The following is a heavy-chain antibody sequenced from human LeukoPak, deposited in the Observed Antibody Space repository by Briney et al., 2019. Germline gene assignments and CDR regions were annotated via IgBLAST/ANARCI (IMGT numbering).Heavy chain of an antibody. Sequence: SVEVSCTSSGATFSSYAISWVRHAPGQGLEWMGGIIPIFGTANYAQKFQGRVTITADESTSTAYMELSSLRSEDTAVYYCARGGESYDILTGHTAWGEGTLATVPS. D-gene: IGHD3-9*01. V-gene: IGHV1-69*13. J-gene: IGHJ4*02. CDR3: ARGGESYDILTGHTA. CDR2: IIPIFGTA. CDR1: GATFSSYA.